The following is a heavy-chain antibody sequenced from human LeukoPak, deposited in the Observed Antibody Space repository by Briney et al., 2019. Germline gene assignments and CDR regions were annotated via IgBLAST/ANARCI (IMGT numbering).Heavy chain of an antibody. Sequence: ASVKVSCKASGYTFTDYYIHWVRQAPGQGLEWMGWINPNSGGSNYAQKFQGRVTMTRDTSIGTAYMELSRLRSDDTAVYYCAKGRVSGNGWTFNDYWGQGTLVTVSS. V-gene: IGHV1-2*02. CDR2: INPNSGGS. CDR1: GYTFTDYY. CDR3: AKGRVSGNGWTFNDY. D-gene: IGHD6-19*01. J-gene: IGHJ4*02.